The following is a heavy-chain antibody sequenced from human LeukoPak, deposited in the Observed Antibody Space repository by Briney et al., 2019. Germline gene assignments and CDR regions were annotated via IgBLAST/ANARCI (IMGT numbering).Heavy chain of an antibody. J-gene: IGHJ3*02. D-gene: IGHD3-10*01. Sequence: SVKVSCKASGGTFSSYAISWVRQAPRQGLEWMGGIIPIFGTANYAQKFQGRVTITADESTSTAYMELSSLRSEDTAVYYCAALPGSSDAFDIWGQGTMVTVSS. V-gene: IGHV1-69*01. CDR2: IIPIFGTA. CDR1: GGTFSSYA. CDR3: AALPGSSDAFDI.